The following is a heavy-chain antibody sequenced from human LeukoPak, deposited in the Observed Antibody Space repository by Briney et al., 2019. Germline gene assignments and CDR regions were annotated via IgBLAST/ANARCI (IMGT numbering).Heavy chain of an antibody. CDR2: IYHSGST. V-gene: IGHV4-30-2*01. CDR1: GGSISSGGYY. CDR3: ARDEQQLVPTGAFDI. D-gene: IGHD6-13*01. J-gene: IGHJ3*02. Sequence: KPSQTLSLTFTVSGGSISSGGYYWSWIRQPPGKGLEWIGYIYHSGSTYYNPSLKSRVTISVDRSKNQFSLKLSSVTAADTAVYYCARDEQQLVPTGAFDIWGQGTMVTVSS.